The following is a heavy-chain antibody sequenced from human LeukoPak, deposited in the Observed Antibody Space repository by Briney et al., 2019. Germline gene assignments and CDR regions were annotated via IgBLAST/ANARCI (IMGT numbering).Heavy chain of an antibody. CDR3: ASRSDDAFDI. CDR2: IYPGDSDT. Sequence: GESLKISCRGSGYSFTTYWIGWVRQMPGKGLEWMGIIYPGDSDTRYTPSFQGQVTMSADKSINTAYLQWSSLKASDTAMYYCASRSDDAFDIWGQGTMVTVSS. J-gene: IGHJ3*02. CDR1: GYSFTTYW. D-gene: IGHD3-3*01. V-gene: IGHV5-51*01.